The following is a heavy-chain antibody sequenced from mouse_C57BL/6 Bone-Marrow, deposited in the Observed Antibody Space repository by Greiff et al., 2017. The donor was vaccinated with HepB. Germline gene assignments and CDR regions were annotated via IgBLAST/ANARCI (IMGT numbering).Heavy chain of an antibody. Sequence: VQLQQSGAELMKPGASVKLSCKATGYTFTGYWIEWVKQRPGHGLEWIGEILPGSGSTNYNEKFKGKATFTADTSSNTAYMELRSLTSEDSAVYYCARKVNWDGFAYWGQGTLVTVSA. J-gene: IGHJ3*01. D-gene: IGHD4-1*01. CDR1: GYTFTGYW. V-gene: IGHV1-9*01. CDR3: ARKVNWDGFAY. CDR2: ILPGSGST.